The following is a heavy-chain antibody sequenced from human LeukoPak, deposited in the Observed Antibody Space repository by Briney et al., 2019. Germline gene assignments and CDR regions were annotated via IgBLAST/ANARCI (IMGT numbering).Heavy chain of an antibody. V-gene: IGHV3-23*01. D-gene: IGHD6-13*01. CDR3: AKDPVSSSWSPGDY. CDR1: GFTFSIYA. CDR2: FGRRGVSP. J-gene: IGHJ4*02. Sequence: PGGSLRLSCAXSGFTFSIYAMSWVRQAPGKGGEWVATFGRRGVSPYYADSLKGRFPISRDQSKNTLYLQMNSLRAEDTAVYYCAKDPVSSSWSPGDYWGQGTLVTVSS.